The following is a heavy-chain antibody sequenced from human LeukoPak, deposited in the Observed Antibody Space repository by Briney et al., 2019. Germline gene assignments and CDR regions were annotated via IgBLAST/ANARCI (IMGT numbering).Heavy chain of an antibody. CDR1: GLTVSSNY. CDR2: LYVAGST. CDR3: ARGGTPGYSTGWIDY. D-gene: IGHD6-19*01. V-gene: IGHV3-53*05. J-gene: IGHJ4*02. Sequence: GGSLRLSCAASGLTVSSNYMSWVRQAPGKGLEWVSVLYVAGSTYYSDSVKGRFTISRDNSKTTLFLQMNSLRGEDTAVYYCARGGTPGYSTGWIDYWGQGTLVTVSS.